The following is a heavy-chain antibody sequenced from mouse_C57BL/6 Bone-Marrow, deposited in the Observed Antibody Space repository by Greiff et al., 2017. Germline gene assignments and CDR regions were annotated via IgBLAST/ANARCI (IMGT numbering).Heavy chain of an antibody. Sequence: QVQLQQPGAELVKPGASVKLSCKASGYTFTSYWMHWVKQRPGQGLEWIGMIHPNSGSTNYNEKFKSKATLTVDKSSSTAYMQLSSLTSEDSAVYYCAIKDGNYPAWFAYWGQGTLVTVSS. CDR2: IHPNSGST. D-gene: IGHD2-1*01. J-gene: IGHJ3*01. CDR3: AIKDGNYPAWFAY. V-gene: IGHV1-64*01. CDR1: GYTFTSYW.